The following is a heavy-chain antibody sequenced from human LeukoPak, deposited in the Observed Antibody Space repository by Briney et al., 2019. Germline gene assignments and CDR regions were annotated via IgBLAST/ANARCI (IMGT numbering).Heavy chain of an antibody. Sequence: PGGSLRLSCAASGFTFSIYAMSWVRQAPGKGLEWVSAISGRGDATYHADSVKGRFSISRDNSKNTLYLQMNSLRAEDTAVYYCAKDSEPNYYDSSGYFGDAFDIWGQGTMVTVSS. D-gene: IGHD3-22*01. CDR3: AKDSEPNYYDSSGYFGDAFDI. CDR1: GFTFSIYA. V-gene: IGHV3-23*01. CDR2: ISGRGDAT. J-gene: IGHJ3*02.